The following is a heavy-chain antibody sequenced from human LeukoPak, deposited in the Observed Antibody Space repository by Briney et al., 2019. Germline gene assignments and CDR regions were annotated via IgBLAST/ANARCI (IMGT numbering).Heavy chain of an antibody. CDR3: AKRSGYCSTISCYHLFDY. D-gene: IGHD2-2*01. CDR2: ITGSGGST. CDR1: GFTVSDYA. Sequence: PGGSLRLSCAASGFTVSDYAMSWVRQAPGKGLECVSGITGSGGSTNYADSVKGRFTISRDSSKNTLYMQMNSLRVEATAVYYCAKRSGYCSTISCYHLFDYWGQGTLVTVSS. V-gene: IGHV3-23*01. J-gene: IGHJ4*02.